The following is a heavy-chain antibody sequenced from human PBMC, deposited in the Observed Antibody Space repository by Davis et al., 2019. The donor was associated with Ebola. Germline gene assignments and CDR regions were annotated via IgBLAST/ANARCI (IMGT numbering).Heavy chain of an antibody. D-gene: IGHD4-11*01. Sequence: ASVKVSCKASGYTFTSYAMHWVRQAPGQRLEWMGWINAGNGNTKYSQKFQGRVTITADESTSTAYMELSSLRSEDTAVYYCARDITVTRDREYYGMDVWGQGTTVTVSS. V-gene: IGHV1-3*01. CDR3: ARDITVTRDREYYGMDV. J-gene: IGHJ6*02. CDR2: INAGNGNT. CDR1: GYTFTSYA.